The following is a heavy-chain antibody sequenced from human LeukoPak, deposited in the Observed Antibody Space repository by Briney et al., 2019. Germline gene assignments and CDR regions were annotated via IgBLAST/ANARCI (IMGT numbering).Heavy chain of an antibody. J-gene: IGHJ2*01. D-gene: IGHD7-27*01. CDR1: GFTVNSYY. V-gene: IGHV3-66*01. Sequence: PGGSLRLSCAVSGFTVNSYYMSWVRQAPGKGLEWVSVIYSGGNTHYADSVKGRFTISRDNSKNTLCLQMHRLRAEDTAVYYCARDPSGHWYFDLWGRGTLVTVSS. CDR3: ARDPSGHWYFDL. CDR2: IYSGGNT.